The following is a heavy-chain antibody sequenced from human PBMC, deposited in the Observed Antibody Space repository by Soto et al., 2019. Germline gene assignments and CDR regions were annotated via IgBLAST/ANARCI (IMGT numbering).Heavy chain of an antibody. J-gene: IGHJ4*02. D-gene: IGHD5-12*01. CDR2: IWYDGSNK. CDR3: ARDAVATRSLDY. Sequence: WGSLRLSCAASGFTFSSYGMHWVRQAPGKGLEWVAVIWYDGSNKYYADSVKGRFTISRDNSKNTLYLQMNSLRAEDTAVYYCARDAVATRSLDYWGQGTLVTVSS. CDR1: GFTFSSYG. V-gene: IGHV3-33*01.